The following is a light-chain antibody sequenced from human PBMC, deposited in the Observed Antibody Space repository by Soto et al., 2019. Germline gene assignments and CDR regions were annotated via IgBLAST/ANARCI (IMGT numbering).Light chain of an antibody. CDR3: QQYGSSPLT. CDR1: QSFSNSY. Sequence: EIVLTQSPGTLSLSPGERATLSCRASQSFSNSYLAWYQQKPGQAPRLLIYGASSRATGIPDRFSGSGSGTDFTLTIRRLEPEDFAVYYCQQYGSSPLTFGGGTKVDIK. J-gene: IGKJ4*01. CDR2: GAS. V-gene: IGKV3-20*01.